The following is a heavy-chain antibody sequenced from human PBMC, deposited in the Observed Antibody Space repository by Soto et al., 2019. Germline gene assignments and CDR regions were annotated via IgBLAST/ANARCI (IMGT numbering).Heavy chain of an antibody. Sequence: AASVKVSCKASGGTFSSYAISWVRQAPGQGLEWMGGIIPIFGTANYAQKFQGRVTITADESTSTAYMELSSLRSEDTAVYYCARMATILGSAFDIWGQGTMVTVSS. CDR3: ARMATILGSAFDI. CDR2: IIPIFGTA. D-gene: IGHD5-12*01. J-gene: IGHJ3*02. V-gene: IGHV1-69*13. CDR1: GGTFSSYA.